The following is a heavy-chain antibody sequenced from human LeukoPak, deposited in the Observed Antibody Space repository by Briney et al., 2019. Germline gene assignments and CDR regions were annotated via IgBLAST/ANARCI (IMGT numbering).Heavy chain of an antibody. D-gene: IGHD3-22*01. Sequence: GESLQISCKASGYSFTNYWIGWVRQMPGKGLEWMAIIYPHDSTTKYGPSFQGQVIISADRSITTAYLQWISLKASDTAMYFCASHYESSGYFGFDQWGQGTLVTVSS. CDR2: IYPHDSTT. CDR3: ASHYESSGYFGFDQ. V-gene: IGHV5-51*01. CDR1: GYSFTNYW. J-gene: IGHJ4*02.